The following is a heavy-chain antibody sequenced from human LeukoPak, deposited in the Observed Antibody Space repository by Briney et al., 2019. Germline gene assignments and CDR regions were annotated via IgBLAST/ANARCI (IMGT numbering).Heavy chain of an antibody. CDR1: GFTFSSYA. J-gene: IGHJ1*01. Sequence: GGSLRLSCAASGFTFSSYAMSWVRQAPGQGLEWVSAISGSGGSTYYADSVKGRFTISRDNSKNTLYLQMNSLRAEDTAVYYCAKDLVAGSYLEYFQHWGQGTLVTVSS. CDR2: ISGSGGST. CDR3: AKDLVAGSYLEYFQH. D-gene: IGHD3-10*01. V-gene: IGHV3-23*01.